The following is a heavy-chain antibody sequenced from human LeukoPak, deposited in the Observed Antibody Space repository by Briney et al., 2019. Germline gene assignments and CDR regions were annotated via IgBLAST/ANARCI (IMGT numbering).Heavy chain of an antibody. D-gene: IGHD2-2*01. J-gene: IGHJ4*02. V-gene: IGHV3-23*01. CDR3: AKDYCSSTSCYFGVIDY. CDR2: ISGSGGST. CDR1: GFTFNSYG. Sequence: GGSLRLSCAASGFTFNSYGMTWVRQAPGKGLEWVSTISGSGGSTYYADSVKGRFTISRDNSKNTLYLQMNSLRAEDTAVYYCAKDYCSSTSCYFGVIDYWGQGTLVTVSS.